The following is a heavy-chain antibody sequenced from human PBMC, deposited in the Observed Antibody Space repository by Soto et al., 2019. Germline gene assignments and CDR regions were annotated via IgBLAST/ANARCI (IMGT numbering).Heavy chain of an antibody. CDR2: ISPDGFNK. V-gene: IGHV3-30*03. D-gene: IGHD2-21*01. CDR1: GITFSSFG. Sequence: QVQLVESGGGVVQPGRSLRLSCAAAGITFSSFGMHWVRQAPGKGLEWMAGISPDGFNKYYEDSVKGRFTISRDNSKNTLYPQMDSLRPQCAAVFYTAMDCLTTPLPWGQGTLVTVSS. CDR3: AMDCLTTPLP. J-gene: IGHJ5*02.